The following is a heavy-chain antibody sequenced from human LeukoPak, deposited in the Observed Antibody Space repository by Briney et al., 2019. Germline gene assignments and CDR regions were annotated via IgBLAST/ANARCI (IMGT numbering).Heavy chain of an antibody. CDR1: GGTFSSYA. CDR3: ARALTGDRFYLDRLNSAPFDY. CDR2: IIPIFGTA. V-gene: IGHV1-69*05. D-gene: IGHD4-17*01. J-gene: IGHJ4*02. Sequence: SVKVSCKASGGTFSSYAISWVRQAPGQGLEWMGGIIPIFGTANYAQKFQGRVTITTDESTSTAYMELSSLRSEDTAVYYCARALTGDRFYLDRLNSAPFDYWGQGTLVTVSS.